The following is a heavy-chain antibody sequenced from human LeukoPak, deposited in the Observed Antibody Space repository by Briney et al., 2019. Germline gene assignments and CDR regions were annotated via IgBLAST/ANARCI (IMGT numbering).Heavy chain of an antibody. Sequence: ASVKVSCKASGYTFTGYYMHWVRQAPGQGLEWMGWINPNSGGTNYAQKFQGRVAMTRDTSISTAYMELSRLRSDDTAVYYCARELPGYCSGSSCYYFDYWGQGTLVTVSS. CDR1: GYTFTGYY. D-gene: IGHD2-15*01. CDR3: ARELPGYCSGSSCYYFDY. J-gene: IGHJ4*02. CDR2: INPNSGGT. V-gene: IGHV1-2*02.